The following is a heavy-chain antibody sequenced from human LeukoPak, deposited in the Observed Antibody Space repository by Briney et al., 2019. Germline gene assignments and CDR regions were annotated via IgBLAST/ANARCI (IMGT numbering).Heavy chain of an antibody. V-gene: IGHV4-39*01. J-gene: IGHJ4*02. CDR2: FYYSGST. CDR3: ARLVVSSWYHEVLLGRDY. D-gene: IGHD6-13*01. Sequence: SETLSLTCTVSGGSINSRPYSWGWIRQPPGKGLEWLESFYYSGSTYYKPSLKSRVTISVDTSKNQFSLKLSSVTAADTAVYYCARLVVSSWYHEVLLGRDYWGQGTLVTVSS. CDR1: GGSINSRPYS.